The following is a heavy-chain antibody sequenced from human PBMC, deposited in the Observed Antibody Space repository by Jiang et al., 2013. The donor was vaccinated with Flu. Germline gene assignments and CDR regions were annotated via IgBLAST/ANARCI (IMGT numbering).Heavy chain of an antibody. CDR1: GYSFTSFW. D-gene: IGHD6-13*01. J-gene: IGHJ6*02. Sequence: GAEVKKPGESLKISCKGSGYSFTSFWIAWVRQMPGKGLEWMGIINPGDSDTRYSPSFQGQVTFSADKSISIAYLQWSSVKASDTAMYYCARLAGRYSSYFGMDVWGQGTTVTVSS. CDR2: INPGDSDT. V-gene: IGHV5-51*01. CDR3: ARLAGRYSSYFGMDV.